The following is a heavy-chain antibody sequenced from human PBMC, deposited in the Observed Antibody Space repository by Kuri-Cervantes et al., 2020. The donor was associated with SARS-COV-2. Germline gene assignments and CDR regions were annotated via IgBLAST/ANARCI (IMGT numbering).Heavy chain of an antibody. CDR2: IIPIFGTA. CDR3: ASQEGSGWYPASFQH. Sequence: SVKVSCKASGYTFTGYYMHWVRQAPGQGLEWMGRIIPIFGTASYAQKFEGRVTITADESTSTAYMELSSLRSEDTAVYYCASQEGSGWYPASFQHWGQGTLVTVSS. D-gene: IGHD6-19*01. V-gene: IGHV1-69*13. J-gene: IGHJ1*01. CDR1: GYTFTGYY.